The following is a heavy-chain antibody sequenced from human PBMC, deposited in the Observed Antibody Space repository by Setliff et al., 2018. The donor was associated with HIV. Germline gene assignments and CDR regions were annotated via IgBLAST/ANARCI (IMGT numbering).Heavy chain of an antibody. V-gene: IGHV4-4*02. D-gene: IGHD3-10*01. CDR3: ARSITMVRGSVMTGGAFDV. Sequence: SETLSLTCAVSGGSISSDNWWSWVRQPPGKGLEWIGTVYHSGSTYYNPSLKSRLTISVDTSKNKLSLKLTSVTAADTAKYYCARSITMVRGSVMTGGAFDVWGQGAKVTVSS. CDR1: GGSISSDNW. J-gene: IGHJ3*01. CDR2: VYHSGST.